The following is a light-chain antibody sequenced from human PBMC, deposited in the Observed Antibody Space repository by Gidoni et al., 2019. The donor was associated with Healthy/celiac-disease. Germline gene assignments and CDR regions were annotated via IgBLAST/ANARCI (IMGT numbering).Light chain of an antibody. CDR2: GNS. Sequence: QSVLTPPPSVSGAPGQRVTIACTGSSSNIGAGYDVHGYQQLPGTAPKLHIYGNSNRPSGVPDRFSGSKSGTSASLAITGLQAEDEADYYCQSYDSSLSGSVFGGGTKLTVL. CDR1: SSNIGAGYD. J-gene: IGLJ2*01. CDR3: QSYDSSLSGSV. V-gene: IGLV1-40*01.